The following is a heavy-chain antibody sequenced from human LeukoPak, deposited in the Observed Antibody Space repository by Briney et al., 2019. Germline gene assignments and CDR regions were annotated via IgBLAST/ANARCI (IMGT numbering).Heavy chain of an antibody. CDR1: GFTFSNAW. D-gene: IGHD5-12*01. V-gene: IGHV4-34*01. Sequence: PGGSLRLSCAASGFTFSNAWMSWIRQPPGKGLEWIGEINHSGSTNYNPSLKSRVTISVDTSRKQFFLRLSSVTAADTAMYYCAKGSGYEHSYYYYCMDVWGKGTTVTISS. J-gene: IGHJ6*03. CDR2: INHSGST. CDR3: AKGSGYEHSYYYYCMDV.